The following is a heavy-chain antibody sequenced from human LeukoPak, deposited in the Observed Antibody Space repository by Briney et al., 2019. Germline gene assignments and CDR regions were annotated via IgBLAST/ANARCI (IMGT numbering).Heavy chain of an antibody. Sequence: SETLSLTCAVSGVSISSNNWWSWVRQPPGKGLEWIGEIYHSGSTNYNPSLKSRVTISVDKSKNQFSLKLSSVTAADTAVYYCARTLSSSWYLDYWGQGTLVTVSS. CDR3: ARTLSSSWYLDY. J-gene: IGHJ4*02. D-gene: IGHD6-13*01. CDR1: GVSISSNNW. CDR2: IYHSGST. V-gene: IGHV4-4*02.